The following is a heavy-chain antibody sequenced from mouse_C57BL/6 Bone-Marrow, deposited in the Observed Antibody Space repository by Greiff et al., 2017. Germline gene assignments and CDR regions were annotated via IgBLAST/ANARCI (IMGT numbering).Heavy chain of an antibody. CDR2: IDPSDSYT. CDR3: ASWVYAMDY. V-gene: IGHV1-50*01. J-gene: IGHJ4*01. CDR1: GYTFTSYW. D-gene: IGHD4-1*01. Sequence: VQLQQPGAELVKPGASVKLSCKASGYTFTSYWMQWVKQRPGQGLEWIGEIDPSDSYTNSNQKFKGKATLTVDTSSSTAYMQLSSLTSEDSAVYYCASWVYAMDYWGQGTSVTVSS.